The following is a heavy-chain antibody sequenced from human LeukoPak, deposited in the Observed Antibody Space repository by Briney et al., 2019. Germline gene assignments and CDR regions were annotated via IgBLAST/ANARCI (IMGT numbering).Heavy chain of an antibody. J-gene: IGHJ4*02. V-gene: IGHV4-59*01. CDR1: GGSNY. CDR2: IYYSGST. D-gene: IGHD3-3*01. Sequence: SETLSLTCTVSGGSNYWSWIRQPPGKGLEWIGYIYYSGSTNYNPSLKSRVTISVDTSKNQFSLKLSSVTAADTAVYYCARAPRDTIFGVVTAFDYWGQGTLVTVSS. CDR3: ARAPRDTIFGVVTAFDY.